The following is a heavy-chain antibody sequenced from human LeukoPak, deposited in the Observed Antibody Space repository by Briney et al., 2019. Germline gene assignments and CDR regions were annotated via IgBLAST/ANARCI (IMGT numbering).Heavy chain of an antibody. CDR3: ARVGVGATSPYFDY. D-gene: IGHD1-26*01. CDR1: GFTFSNYD. CDR2: IRYDGSNK. Sequence: GGSLRLSCAASGFTFSNYDMHWVRQAPGKGLEWVAFIRYDGSNKYYADSVKGRFTISRDNSKNTLYLEMNSLRAEDTAVYYCARVGVGATSPYFDYWGQGTLVTVSS. V-gene: IGHV3-30*02. J-gene: IGHJ4*02.